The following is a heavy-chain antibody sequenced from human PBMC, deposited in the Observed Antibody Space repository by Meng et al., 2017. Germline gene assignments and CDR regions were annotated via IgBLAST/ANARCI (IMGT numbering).Heavy chain of an antibody. Sequence: LKQRGPRPLKPSETSSHTCAVSGWAFSGYYWGWIRHPPGKGLEWIGEINHSGSTNYNPSLKSRVTISVDTSKNQFSLKLSSVTAADTAVYYCARKFTMVRGIYNWFDPWGQGTLVTVSS. CDR2: INHSGST. CDR1: GWAFSGYY. D-gene: IGHD3-10*01. CDR3: ARKFTMVRGIYNWFDP. V-gene: IGHV4-34*01. J-gene: IGHJ5*02.